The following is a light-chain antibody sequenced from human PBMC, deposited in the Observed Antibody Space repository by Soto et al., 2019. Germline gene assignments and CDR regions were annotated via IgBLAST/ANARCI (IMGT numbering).Light chain of an antibody. CDR2: DAS. V-gene: IGKV3-20*01. J-gene: IGKJ5*01. CDR1: QSVSYY. CDR3: QQYGSSPIT. Sequence: ILLTQSPDTLSVSPGARVTFSWRASQSVSYYLAWYQQKPGQAPRLLIYDASNRATGIPDRFSGSGSGTDFTLTISRLEPEDFAVYYCQQYGSSPITFGQGTRLEI.